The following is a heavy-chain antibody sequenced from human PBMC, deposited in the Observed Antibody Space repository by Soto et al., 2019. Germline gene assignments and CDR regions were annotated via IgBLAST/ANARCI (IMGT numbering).Heavy chain of an antibody. J-gene: IGHJ6*03. CDR2: MNPNSGNT. CDR3: ARGPLYYYGSGSYYSGYYMDV. CDR1: GYTFTSYD. Sequence: QVQLVQSGAEVKKPGASVKVSCKASGYTFTSYDINWVRQATGQGLEWMGWMNPNSGNTVYAQKFQGRVTMTRNTSISTAYMELSSLRSEDTAVYYCARGPLYYYGSGSYYSGYYMDVWGKGTTVTVSS. V-gene: IGHV1-8*01. D-gene: IGHD3-10*01.